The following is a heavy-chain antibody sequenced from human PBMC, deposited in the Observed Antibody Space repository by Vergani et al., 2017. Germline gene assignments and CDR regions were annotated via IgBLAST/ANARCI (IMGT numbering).Heavy chain of an antibody. Sequence: EVQLVQSGAEVKKPGESLKISCQISGYSFTNYWIGWVRQMPGKGLEWMGTIHPADSDTRYSPSFQGQVTIAVDKSISTAYLQRSSLRASDSAMYYCARLYGRDSSGGKYFDYWGQGALVTVSS. CDR2: IHPADSDT. CDR3: ARLYGRDSSGGKYFDY. D-gene: IGHD3-22*01. V-gene: IGHV5-51*01. J-gene: IGHJ4*02. CDR1: GYSFTNYW.